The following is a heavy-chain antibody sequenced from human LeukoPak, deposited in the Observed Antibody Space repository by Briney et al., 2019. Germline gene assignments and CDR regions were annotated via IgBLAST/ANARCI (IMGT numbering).Heavy chain of an antibody. V-gene: IGHV3-53*01. CDR1: GFVVSSNY. CDR3: SGSHNVNAFDI. Sequence: GGSLRLSCAVSGFVVSSNYMSWVRQAPGKGLEWVSVIYSGGGTNYADSVKGRFTISRDKSKNTVYLQMNSLRGEDTAVYYCSGSHNVNAFDIWGQGTMVTVSS. CDR2: IYSGGGT. J-gene: IGHJ3*02. D-gene: IGHD1-26*01.